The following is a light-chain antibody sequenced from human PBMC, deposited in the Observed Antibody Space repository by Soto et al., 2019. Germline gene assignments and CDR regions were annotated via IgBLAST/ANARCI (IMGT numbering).Light chain of an antibody. V-gene: IGLV2-14*02. CDR1: SSDVGSYNL. CDR3: SSYTTSRTLD. J-gene: IGLJ1*01. CDR2: EVT. Sequence: QSVLTQPASVSGSPGQSITISCTGTSSDVGSYNLVSWYQQHPGKAPKLMIYEVTNRPSGVSNRFSGSKSDNTASLTISGLQAEDEADYYCSSYTTSRTLDFGTGTKLTVL.